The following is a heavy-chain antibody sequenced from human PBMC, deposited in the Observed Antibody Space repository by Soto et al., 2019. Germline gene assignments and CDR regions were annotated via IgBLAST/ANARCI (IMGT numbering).Heavy chain of an antibody. CDR1: GGSISSSYCY. D-gene: IGHD2-15*01. CDR3: TRGWPSTNAYSGMDV. CDR2: IYYSGST. J-gene: IGHJ6*01. V-gene: IGHV4-39*01. Sequence: QLQLQESGPGLVKPSETLSLTCTVSGGSISSSYCYWGWIRQPPGEGLEWIGIIYYSGSTYYNPSFERRVTIAVDTSTNQFSLKLSSVTAADTAVYSCTRGWPSTNAYSGMDVWGQWTTVTVSS.